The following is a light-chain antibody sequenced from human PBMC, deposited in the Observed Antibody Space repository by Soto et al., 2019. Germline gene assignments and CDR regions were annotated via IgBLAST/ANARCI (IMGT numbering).Light chain of an antibody. CDR3: QQYNNWPLT. V-gene: IGKV3-15*01. CDR2: GAS. Sequence: IMMTQSPATLSVSPGERAALSCRASQSVSSDLAWYQQKPGQAPRLLIYGASTRATGIPVRFSGSGSGTEFTLTISSLQSEDFAVYYCQQYNNWPLTFGGGTKVEIK. CDR1: QSVSSD. J-gene: IGKJ4*01.